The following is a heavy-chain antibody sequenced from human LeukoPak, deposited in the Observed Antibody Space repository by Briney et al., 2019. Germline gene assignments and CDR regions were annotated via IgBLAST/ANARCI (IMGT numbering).Heavy chain of an antibody. CDR3: TRQNRAYFFGH. CDR1: GFTFSSYW. Sequence: GGSLRLSCAASGFTFSSYWMTWGRQAPGKGLEWVANIRQDGSEKNYVDSVKGRFTISRDSAKNSLYLQMNSLRVEDTAVYFCTRQNRAYFFGHWGQGTLVTVSS. J-gene: IGHJ1*01. V-gene: IGHV3-7*01. CDR2: IRQDGSEK. D-gene: IGHD3-3*01.